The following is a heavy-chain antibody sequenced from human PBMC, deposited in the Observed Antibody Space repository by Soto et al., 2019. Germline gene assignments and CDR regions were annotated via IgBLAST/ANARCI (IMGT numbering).Heavy chain of an antibody. CDR3: ARDFRDSCGGASCSYFDF. D-gene: IGHD2-21*01. V-gene: IGHV1-18*01. CDR1: GYTFSSYG. J-gene: IGHJ4*02. CDR2: ISANSGDT. Sequence: QVQLVQSGAEVKEPGASVRVSCKASGYTFSSYGFSWVRQAPGQGLEWVAWISANSGDTNSAQKFQGRVTLTTDTSTSTAYMDLRSLTSDDTAIYYCARDFRDSCGGASCSYFDFGGQGTLFTVSS.